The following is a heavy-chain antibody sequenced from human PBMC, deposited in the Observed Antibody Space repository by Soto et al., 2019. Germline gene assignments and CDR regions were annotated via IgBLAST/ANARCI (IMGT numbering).Heavy chain of an antibody. CDR2: IYTSGST. CDR3: ARGAAEGLYYYYGMDV. V-gene: IGHV4-4*07. J-gene: IGHJ6*02. Sequence: SETLSLTCTVSGGSISSYYWSWIRQPAGKGLEWIGRIYTSGSTNYNPSLKSRVTMSVDTSKNQFFLKLSSVTAADTAVYYCARGAAEGLYYYYGMDVWGQGTTVTVSS. D-gene: IGHD2-15*01. CDR1: GGSISSYY.